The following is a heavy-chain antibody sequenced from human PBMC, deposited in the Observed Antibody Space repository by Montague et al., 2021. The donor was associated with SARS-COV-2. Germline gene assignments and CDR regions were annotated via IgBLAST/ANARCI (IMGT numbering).Heavy chain of an antibody. CDR1: GGSVSSDNC. CDR2: IYHSGTT. CDR3: ALPLGGARFDP. J-gene: IGHJ5*02. V-gene: IGHV4-4*02. D-gene: IGHD1-26*01. Sequence: SETLSLTCTVSGGSVSSDNCWTWVRQPPRKGLEWIGEIYHSGTTXYNPALQSRVTISVDKSRNHLSLNLRSVTAADTAMYYCALPLGGARFDPWGQGILVTVSS.